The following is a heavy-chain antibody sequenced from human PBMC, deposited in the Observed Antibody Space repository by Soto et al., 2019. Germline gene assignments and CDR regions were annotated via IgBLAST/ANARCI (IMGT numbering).Heavy chain of an antibody. CDR3: AREVVAAPYASFGMDV. CDR2: ISYTGST. V-gene: IGHV4-59*01. J-gene: IGHJ6*02. D-gene: IGHD2-15*01. Sequence: PSETLSLTCTVSGDSIRSYYWSWIRQPPGKGLEWIGYISYTGSTHYNPSLKSRVTISADTSKNQCSLKLSSVTTADTALYYFAREVVAAPYASFGMDVWGQGSTVTVSS. CDR1: GDSIRSYY.